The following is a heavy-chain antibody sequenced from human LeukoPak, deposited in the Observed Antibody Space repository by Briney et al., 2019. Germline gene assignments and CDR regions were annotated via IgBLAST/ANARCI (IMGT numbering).Heavy chain of an antibody. V-gene: IGHV4-38-2*02. D-gene: IGHD4-23*01. Sequence: SETLSLTCTVSGYSISSGYYWGWIRQPPGKGLEWIGSIYYSGSTYYNPSLKSRVTISVDTSKNQFSLKLSSVTAADTAVYYCARRDYRGKLTAGIDYWGQGTLVTVSS. CDR1: GYSISSGYY. CDR3: ARRDYRGKLTAGIDY. J-gene: IGHJ4*02. CDR2: IYYSGST.